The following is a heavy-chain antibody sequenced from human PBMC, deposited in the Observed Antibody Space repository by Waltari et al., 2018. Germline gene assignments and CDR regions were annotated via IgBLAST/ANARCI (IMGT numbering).Heavy chain of an antibody. J-gene: IGHJ4*02. CDR2: IYHSGST. CDR1: GYSISSGYY. V-gene: IGHV4-38-2*01. D-gene: IGHD6-13*01. Sequence: QVQLQESGPGLVKPSETLSLTCAVSGYSISSGYYWGWIRQPPGKGLEWIGSIYHSGSTYYNPSLKGRVTISVDTSKNQFSLKLSSVTAADTAVYYCARHGIAAAGPFDYWGQGTLVTVSS. CDR3: ARHGIAAAGPFDY.